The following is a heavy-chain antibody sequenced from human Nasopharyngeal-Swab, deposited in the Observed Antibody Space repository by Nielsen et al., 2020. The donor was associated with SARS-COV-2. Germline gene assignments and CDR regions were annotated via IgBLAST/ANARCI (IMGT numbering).Heavy chain of an antibody. D-gene: IGHD6-13*01. Sequence: GESLKLSCAASGFTFSDYYMSWIRQAPGKGLEWVSYISSSGSTIYYADSVKGRFTISRDNAKNSLYLQMNSLRAEDTAVYYCARDSSSWNLYYYYYGMDVWGQGTTVTVSS. J-gene: IGHJ6*02. CDR3: ARDSSSWNLYYYYYGMDV. V-gene: IGHV3-11*01. CDR1: GFTFSDYY. CDR2: ISSSGSTI.